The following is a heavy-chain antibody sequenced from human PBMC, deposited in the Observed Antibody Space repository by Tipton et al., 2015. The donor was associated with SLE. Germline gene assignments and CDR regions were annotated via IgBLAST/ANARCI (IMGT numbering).Heavy chain of an antibody. Sequence: TLSLTCTVSGGSISSYYWSWIRQPPGKGLEWIGYIYYSGSTNYNPSLKSRVTISVDTSKNQFSLKLSSVTAADTAVYYCARTDWGYYFDYWGQGTLVTVSS. CDR1: GGSISSYY. V-gene: IGHV4-59*07. CDR3: ARTDWGYYFDY. CDR2: IYYSGST. J-gene: IGHJ4*02. D-gene: IGHD3-9*01.